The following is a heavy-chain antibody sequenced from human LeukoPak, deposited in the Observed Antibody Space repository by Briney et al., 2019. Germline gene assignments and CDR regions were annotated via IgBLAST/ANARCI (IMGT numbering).Heavy chain of an antibody. J-gene: IGHJ6*02. Sequence: GGSLRLSCAASGFTFSTYGFHWVRQAPGKGLEWVAVIWYDGRTKYYADSVKGRSTISRDNPKNMVYLQMNSLRDEDTAVYFCARESYGDSSGMDVWGQGTTVTVSS. D-gene: IGHD4-17*01. V-gene: IGHV3-33*01. CDR3: ARESYGDSSGMDV. CDR2: IWYDGRTK. CDR1: GFTFSTYG.